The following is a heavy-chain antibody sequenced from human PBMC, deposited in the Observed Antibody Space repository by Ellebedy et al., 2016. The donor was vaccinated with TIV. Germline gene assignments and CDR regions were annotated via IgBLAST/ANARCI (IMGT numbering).Heavy chain of an antibody. J-gene: IGHJ4*02. Sequence: MPSETLSLTCTVSGGSVTSSNYYRSWIRQPPGKRLEWIGRSHSSGTTNYNPSLKSRVTMSVDTSKNQFSLKLSSVTAADTAVYYCGGSRDGYIDYWGQGTPVTVSS. D-gene: IGHD5-24*01. CDR1: GGSVTSSNYY. CDR2: SHSSGTT. CDR3: GGSRDGYIDY. V-gene: IGHV4-61*01.